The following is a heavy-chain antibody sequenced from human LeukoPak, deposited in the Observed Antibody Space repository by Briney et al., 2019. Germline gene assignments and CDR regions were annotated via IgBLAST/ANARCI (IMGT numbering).Heavy chain of an antibody. V-gene: IGHV3-43D*03. D-gene: IGHD2-15*01. CDR3: VKDGTNCIGGSCYSAGLGSHYGMDV. J-gene: IGHJ6*02. CDR2: ITWDGGSS. CDR1: GFTFDDYA. Sequence: GGSLRLSCAASGFTFDDYAMHWVRQAPGKGLEWVSLITWDGGSSYYVDSVKGRFTISRDNSKKSLYLQMNSLRAEDTALYYCVKDGTNCIGGSCYSAGLGSHYGMDVWGQGTTVTVSS.